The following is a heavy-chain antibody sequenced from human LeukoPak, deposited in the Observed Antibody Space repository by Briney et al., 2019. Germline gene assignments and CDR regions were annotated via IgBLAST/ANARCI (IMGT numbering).Heavy chain of an antibody. CDR1: GYTFTSYD. CDR2: MNPNSGNT. CDR3: AREGALVVAGTGHWFDP. J-gene: IGHJ5*02. D-gene: IGHD6-19*01. V-gene: IGHV1-8*03. Sequence: SVKVSCKASGYTFTSYDINWVRQATGQGLEWMGWMNPNSGNTGYAQKFQGRVTITRNTSISTAYMELSSLRSEDTAVYYCAREGALVVAGTGHWFDPWGQGTLVTVSS.